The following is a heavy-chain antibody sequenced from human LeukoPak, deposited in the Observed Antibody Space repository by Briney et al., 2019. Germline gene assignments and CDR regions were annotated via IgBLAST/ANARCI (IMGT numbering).Heavy chain of an antibody. J-gene: IGHJ4*02. CDR1: GYTFTSYG. V-gene: IGHV1-18*01. D-gene: IGHD3-10*01. CDR2: ISAYNGNT. CDR3: ARYYGSGSYYSAFDY. Sequence: ASVKVSCKASGYTFTSYGISWVRQAPGQGLEWMGWISAYNGNTNYAQKLQGRVTMTTDTSTSTAYMELRSLRSDDTAVYYCARYYGSGSYYSAFDYWGQGTLVTVSS.